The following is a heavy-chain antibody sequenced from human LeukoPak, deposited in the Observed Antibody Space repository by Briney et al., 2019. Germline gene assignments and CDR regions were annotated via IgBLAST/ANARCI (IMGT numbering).Heavy chain of an antibody. CDR3: ARDETYPAVWSGSAGGGKGNYLDY. CDR2: IFHSGRT. CDR1: GGTISSNNW. Sequence: SETLSLTCAVSGGTISSNNWWSWVRQPPGKVLEGSGEIFHSGRTHSDPSLKRRAIISVDTSKNFFPLKLSSRTAADTAMYYCARDETYPAVWSGSAGGGKGNYLDYWGQGILVTVSS. V-gene: IGHV4-4*02. J-gene: IGHJ4*02. D-gene: IGHD3-3*01.